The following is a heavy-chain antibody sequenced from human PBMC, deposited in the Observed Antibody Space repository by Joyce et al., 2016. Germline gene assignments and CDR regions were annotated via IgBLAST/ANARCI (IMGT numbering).Heavy chain of an antibody. D-gene: IGHD3-16*01. Sequence: EVQLVQSGGEVKKPGESLKISCKGVGYSFTSYGLGWVRQMPGKDLELMGIINPEDTDTSYSPSFQGQVTISVDRSIKTAHLRWGSLRASDTAIYYCARSAVRGTLSPFFDYWGQGSLVTVSS. CDR2: INPEDTDT. CDR1: GYSFTSYG. CDR3: ARSAVRGTLSPFFDY. J-gene: IGHJ4*02. V-gene: IGHV5-51*01.